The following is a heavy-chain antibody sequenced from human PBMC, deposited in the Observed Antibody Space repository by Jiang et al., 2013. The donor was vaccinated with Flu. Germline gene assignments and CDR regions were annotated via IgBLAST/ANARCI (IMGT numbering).Heavy chain of an antibody. CDR1: GYTFTGYY. D-gene: IGHD3-22*01. V-gene: IGHV1-2*06. J-gene: IGHJ6*02. CDR2: INPNSGGT. CDR3: ARQGVYYDSSGYGLGSSGMDV. Sequence: GAEVKKPGASVKVSCKASGYTFTGYYMHWVRQAPGQGLEWMGRINPNSGGTNYAQKFQGRVTMTRDTSISTAYMELSRLRSDDTAVYYCARQGVYYDSSGYGLGSSGMDVWGQGTTVTVSS.